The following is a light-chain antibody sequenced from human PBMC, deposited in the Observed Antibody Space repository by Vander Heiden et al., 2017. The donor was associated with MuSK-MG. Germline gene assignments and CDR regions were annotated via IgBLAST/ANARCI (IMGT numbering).Light chain of an antibody. CDR3: ATWDDSLKGWV. CDR1: SSNLGTNT. CDR2: NNN. V-gene: IGLV1-44*01. J-gene: IGLJ3*02. Sequence: QSVLTQPPSLSGPPGQRATTSCSGSSSNLGTNTVNWHKQLPGTAPKLLMYNNNQRPSGVPDRFSGSKSDTSASLAISGLQSEDEADYYCATWDDSLKGWVFGGGTKLTVL.